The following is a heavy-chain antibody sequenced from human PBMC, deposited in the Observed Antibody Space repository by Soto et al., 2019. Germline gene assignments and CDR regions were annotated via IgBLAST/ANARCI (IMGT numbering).Heavy chain of an antibody. J-gene: IGHJ5*02. Sequence: GESLKISCKGSGYSFTSYWISWVRQMPGKVLEWMGRIDPSDSYTNYSPSFQGHVTISADKSISTAYLQWSSLKASDTAMYYCARLSCGGDCYSVWFDPWGQGXLVTVYS. V-gene: IGHV5-10-1*01. D-gene: IGHD2-21*02. CDR1: GYSFTSYW. CDR3: ARLSCGGDCYSVWFDP. CDR2: IDPSDSYT.